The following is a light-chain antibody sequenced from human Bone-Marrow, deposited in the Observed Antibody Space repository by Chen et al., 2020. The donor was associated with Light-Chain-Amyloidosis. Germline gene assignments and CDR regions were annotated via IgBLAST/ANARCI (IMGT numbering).Light chain of an antibody. Sequence: DIQVTQSPSTLSASVGDRVTITCRASQSISDWLAWYQQKPGKAPKVLIYKASTLQSGVPSRFSGSGSGTEFTLTINSLQPDDFATYYYQQYNTYSRTFGQGTKVEVK. CDR2: KAS. J-gene: IGKJ1*01. V-gene: IGKV1-5*03. CDR1: QSISDW. CDR3: QQYNTYSRT.